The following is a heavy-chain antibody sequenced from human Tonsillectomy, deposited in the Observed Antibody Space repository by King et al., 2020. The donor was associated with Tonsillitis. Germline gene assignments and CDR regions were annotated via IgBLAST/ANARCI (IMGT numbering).Heavy chain of an antibody. CDR3: TTAAYYDFWSGYFPFDY. Sequence: VQLVESGGGLVKPGGSLRLSCAASGFTFTNAWRSWVRQAPGKGLEWVGRIKSKTDGGTTDYAAPVKGRFIISRDDSKNTLYLQMNSLKTEDTAVYYCTTAAYYDFWSGYFPFDYWGQGTLVTVSS. J-gene: IGHJ4*02. CDR1: GFTFTNAW. V-gene: IGHV3-15*01. CDR2: IKSKTDGGTT. D-gene: IGHD3-3*01.